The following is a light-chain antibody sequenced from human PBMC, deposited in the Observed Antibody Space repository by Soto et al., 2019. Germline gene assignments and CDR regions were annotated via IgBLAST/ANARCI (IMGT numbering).Light chain of an antibody. J-gene: IGKJ4*01. CDR1: QSVSSN. CDR2: GAS. CDR3: QQYDTYPLT. V-gene: IGKV3-15*01. Sequence: EIVMTQSPATLSVSPGERATLSCRASQSVSSNLAWYQQKPGQAPRLLIYGASTRVTGIPARFSGSGSGTEFTLTISGLQPEDVASYYCQQYDTYPLTFGGGTRVELK.